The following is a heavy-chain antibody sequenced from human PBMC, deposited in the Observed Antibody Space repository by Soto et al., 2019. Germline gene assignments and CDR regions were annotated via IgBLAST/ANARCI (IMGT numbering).Heavy chain of an antibody. V-gene: IGHV1-58*01. CDR1: GFTFTSSA. Sequence: GASVKVSCKASGFTFTSSAVQWVRQARGQRLEWIGWIDVGSGNTNYAQKFQERVTITRDMSTSTAYMELSSLRSEDTAVYYCAAIDYCDYAYGMDVWGQRTPVTVSS. D-gene: IGHD4-17*01. CDR2: IDVGSGNT. CDR3: AAIDYCDYAYGMDV. J-gene: IGHJ6*02.